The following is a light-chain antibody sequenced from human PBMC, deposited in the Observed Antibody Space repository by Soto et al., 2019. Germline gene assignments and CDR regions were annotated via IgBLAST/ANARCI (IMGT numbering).Light chain of an antibody. Sequence: QSALTQPASVSGSPGQSITISCTGTSSDIGGYDYVSWYQQYPGKAPKLMIYDVSNRPSGVSDRFSGSKSANTPSLTISGLQAEDEADYYCNSYTTSSSLYVFGTGTKVTVL. CDR3: NSYTTSSSLYV. V-gene: IGLV2-14*01. CDR2: DVS. CDR1: SSDIGGYDY. J-gene: IGLJ1*01.